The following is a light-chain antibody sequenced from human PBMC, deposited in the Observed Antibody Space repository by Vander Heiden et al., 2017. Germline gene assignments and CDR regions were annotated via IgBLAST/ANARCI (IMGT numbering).Light chain of an antibody. J-gene: IGKJ2*01. CDR2: WAS. V-gene: IGKV4-1*01. CDR3: QQYYSTPRYT. Sequence: DIVMTQSPASLAVSLGERATINCKSSQSVLYSSNNKNYLAWYQQKPGQPPKLLIYWASTRESGVPDRFSGSGSGTDFTLTISSLQAEDVAVYYCQQYYSTPRYTFGQGTKLEIK. CDR1: QSVLYSSNNKNY.